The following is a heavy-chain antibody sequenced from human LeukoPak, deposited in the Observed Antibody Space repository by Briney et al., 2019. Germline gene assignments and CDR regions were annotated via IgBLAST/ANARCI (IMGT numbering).Heavy chain of an antibody. CDR3: AKDLRAPTNYYGSGRGFDWFDP. CDR2: IRYDGSNK. Sequence: PGGSLRLSCAASGFTFSSYGMYWVRQAPGKGLEWVAFIRYDGSNKYYADSVKGRFTISRDNSKNTLYLQMNSLRAEDTAVYYCAKDLRAPTNYYGSGRGFDWFDPWGQGTLVTVPS. V-gene: IGHV3-30*02. D-gene: IGHD3-10*01. J-gene: IGHJ5*02. CDR1: GFTFSSYG.